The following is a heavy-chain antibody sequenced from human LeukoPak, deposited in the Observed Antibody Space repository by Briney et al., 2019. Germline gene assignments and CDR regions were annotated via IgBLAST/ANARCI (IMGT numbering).Heavy chain of an antibody. CDR3: ARVLFVDYGDYADYYYYGMDV. Sequence: GASVKVSCKASGYTFTSYGISWVRQAPGQGLEWMGWISAYNGNTNYAQKLQGRVTMTTDTSTSTAYMELRSLRSDDTAVYYCARVLFVDYGDYADYYYYGMDVWGQGTTVTVSS. D-gene: IGHD4-17*01. J-gene: IGHJ6*02. CDR2: ISAYNGNT. V-gene: IGHV1-18*01. CDR1: GYTFTSYG.